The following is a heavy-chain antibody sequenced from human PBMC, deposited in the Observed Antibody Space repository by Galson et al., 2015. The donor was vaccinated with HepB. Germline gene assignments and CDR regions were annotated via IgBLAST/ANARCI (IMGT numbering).Heavy chain of an antibody. D-gene: IGHD6-19*01. CDR2: INPSGGST. V-gene: IGHV1-46*04. J-gene: IGHJ5*02. Sequence: SVKVSCKASGYTSTSYYMHWVRQAPGQGLEWMGIINPSGGSTSYAQKLQGRVTMTRDTSTSTVYMELSSLRSEDTAVYYCARDGIAVAGTGWFDPWGQGTLVTVSS. CDR3: ARDGIAVAGTGWFDP. CDR1: GYTSTSYY.